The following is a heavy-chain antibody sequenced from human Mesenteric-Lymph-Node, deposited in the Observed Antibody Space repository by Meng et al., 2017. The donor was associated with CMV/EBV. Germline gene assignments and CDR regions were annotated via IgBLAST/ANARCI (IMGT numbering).Heavy chain of an antibody. J-gene: IGHJ4*02. D-gene: IGHD1-7*01. CDR3: AKGYNWNYYFDF. CDR1: GFIFRSYG. V-gene: IGHV3-33*06. CDR2: IWYDGSNK. Sequence: GESLKISCAASGFIFRSYGINWVRQAPGKGLEWVAVIWYDGSNKYYADSVKGRFTISRDNSKNMLYLEMNSLRAEDTAVYYCAKGYNWNYYFDFWGQGTLVTVSS.